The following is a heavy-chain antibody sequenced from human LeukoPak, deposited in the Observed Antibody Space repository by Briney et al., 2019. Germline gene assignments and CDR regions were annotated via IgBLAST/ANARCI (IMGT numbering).Heavy chain of an antibody. CDR3: ASRWDSSGYYYDY. CDR1: GGYFSGYY. D-gene: IGHD3-22*01. Sequence: SETLSLTCAVYGGYFSGYYWSWIRQPPGKGLEWIGEINHSGSTNYNPSLKSRVTISVDASKNQFSLKLSSVTAADTAVYYCASRWDSSGYYYDYWGQGTLVTVSS. CDR2: INHSGST. V-gene: IGHV4-34*01. J-gene: IGHJ4*02.